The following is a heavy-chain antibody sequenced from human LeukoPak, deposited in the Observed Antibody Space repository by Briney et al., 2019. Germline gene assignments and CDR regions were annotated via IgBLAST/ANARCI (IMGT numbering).Heavy chain of an antibody. CDR2: MNPNSGNT. D-gene: IGHD5-12*01. CDR3: VAWYRGYDYFDY. CDR1: GYTFTSYD. J-gene: IGHJ4*02. Sequence: GASVKVSCKASGYTFTSYDINWVRQATGQGLEWMGWMNPNSGNTGYAQKFQGRVTMTRNTSISTAYMELSSLRSEDTAVYYCVAWYRGYDYFDYWGQGTLVTVSS. V-gene: IGHV1-8*01.